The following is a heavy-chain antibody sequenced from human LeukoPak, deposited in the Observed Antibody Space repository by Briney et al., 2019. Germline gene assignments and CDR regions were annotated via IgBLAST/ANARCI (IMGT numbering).Heavy chain of an antibody. J-gene: IGHJ4*02. D-gene: IGHD3-9*01. CDR2: IYHSGGT. Sequence: PSETLSLTCTVSGYSISSGYYWGWIRQPPGKGLEWIGSIYHSGGTYYNPSLKSRVTISVDTSKNQFSLKLSSVTAADTAVYYCARRVRYFDWSYYFDYWGQGTLVTVSS. V-gene: IGHV4-38-2*02. CDR3: ARRVRYFDWSYYFDY. CDR1: GYSISSGYY.